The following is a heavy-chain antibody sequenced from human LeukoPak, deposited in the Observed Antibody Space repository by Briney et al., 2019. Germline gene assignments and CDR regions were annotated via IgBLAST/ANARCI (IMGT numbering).Heavy chain of an antibody. V-gene: IGHV3-9*01. CDR1: GFTFDDYA. Sequence: QSGGSLRLSCAASGFTFDDYAMHWVRQAPEKGLEWVSGISWNSGSIGYADSVKGRFTISRDNAKNSLYLQMNSLRAEDTALYYCAKDQRSAYGSGSLDYWGQGTLVTVSS. CDR3: AKDQRSAYGSGSLDY. D-gene: IGHD3-10*01. CDR2: ISWNSGSI. J-gene: IGHJ4*02.